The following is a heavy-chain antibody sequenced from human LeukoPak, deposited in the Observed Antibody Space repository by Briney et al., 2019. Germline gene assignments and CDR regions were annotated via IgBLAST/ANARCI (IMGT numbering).Heavy chain of an antibody. CDR2: IRGSGGST. CDR3: AKGRMDIVATTFDY. D-gene: IGHD5-12*01. Sequence: GGSLRLSCAASGFTFSNYWIHWVRQAPGKGLEWVSSIRGSGGSTYYADSVKGRFTISRDNSKNTLYMQMNSLRAEDTAVYYCAKGRMDIVATTFDYWGQGTLVTASS. CDR1: GFTFSNYW. J-gene: IGHJ4*02. V-gene: IGHV3-23*01.